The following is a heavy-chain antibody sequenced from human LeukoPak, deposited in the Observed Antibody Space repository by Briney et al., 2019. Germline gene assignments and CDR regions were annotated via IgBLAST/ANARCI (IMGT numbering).Heavy chain of an antibody. V-gene: IGHV3-23*01. CDR2: ISPSGGST. D-gene: IGHD6-19*01. CDR3: AKNIGWHDY. Sequence: PGGSLRLSCAASGLTFSSYAMSWVRQAPGKGLEWVSAISPSGGSTYYADSVKGRFTISRDNSKNTLYLQMNSLRAEDMALYSCAKNIGWHDYGGRGTLVTVSS. J-gene: IGHJ4*02. CDR1: GLTFSSYA.